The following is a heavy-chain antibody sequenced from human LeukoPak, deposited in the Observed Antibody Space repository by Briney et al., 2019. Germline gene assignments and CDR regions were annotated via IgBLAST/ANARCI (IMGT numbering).Heavy chain of an antibody. J-gene: IGHJ3*02. V-gene: IGHV1-2*02. CDR2: INPNSGGT. Sequence: GASVKVSCKASGYTFTGYYMHWVRQAPGQGLEWMGWINPNSGGTNYAQKFQGRVTMTRDTSISTAYMELSRLRSDDTAVYYCGRELHTMVRSPLGAFDIWGQGTMVTVSS. CDR1: GYTFTGYY. CDR3: GRELHTMVRSPLGAFDI. D-gene: IGHD3-10*01.